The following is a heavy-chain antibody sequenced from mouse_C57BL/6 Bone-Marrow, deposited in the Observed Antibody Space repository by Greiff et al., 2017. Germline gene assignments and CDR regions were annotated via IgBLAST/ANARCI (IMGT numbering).Heavy chain of an antibody. Sequence: QVQLQQSGPELVKPGASVKLSCKASGYTFTSYDINWVKQRPGQGLAWIGWISPRDGSTKYTEKFKGKATLTVDTSSSTAYMELHSLTSEDSAVYFCARDYGSSYWYFDVWGTGTTVTVSS. D-gene: IGHD1-1*01. CDR1: GYTFTSYD. J-gene: IGHJ1*03. CDR3: ARDYGSSYWYFDV. CDR2: ISPRDGST. V-gene: IGHV1-85*01.